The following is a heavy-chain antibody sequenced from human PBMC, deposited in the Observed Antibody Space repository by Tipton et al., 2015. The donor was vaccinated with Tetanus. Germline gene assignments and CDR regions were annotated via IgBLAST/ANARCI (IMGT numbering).Heavy chain of an antibody. V-gene: IGHV4-59*01. D-gene: IGHD1-26*01. Sequence: TLSLTCTVSGASITTSYWSWIRQPPGKGLEWIGDIDSSGNSNSNPSLKSRVTISVDTSKSQFSLRLSSVTAADTAIYYCARDHRLSASYAGWFDPWGQGTLVTVSS. CDR2: IDSSGNS. CDR3: ARDHRLSASYAGWFDP. CDR1: GASITTSY. J-gene: IGHJ5*02.